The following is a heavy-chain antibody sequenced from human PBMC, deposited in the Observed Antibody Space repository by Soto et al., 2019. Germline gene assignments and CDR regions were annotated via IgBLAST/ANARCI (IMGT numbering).Heavy chain of an antibody. D-gene: IGHD2-15*01. CDR2: INHSGST. CDR3: ARRRPRGKAAYGY. Sequence: SSETLSLTCAVYGGSFSGYYWSWIRQPPGKGLEWIGEINHSGSTNYNPSLKSRVTISVDTSKNQFSLKLSSVTAADTAVYYCARRRPRGKAAYGYWGQGTLVTVSS. V-gene: IGHV4-34*01. CDR1: GGSFSGYY. J-gene: IGHJ4*02.